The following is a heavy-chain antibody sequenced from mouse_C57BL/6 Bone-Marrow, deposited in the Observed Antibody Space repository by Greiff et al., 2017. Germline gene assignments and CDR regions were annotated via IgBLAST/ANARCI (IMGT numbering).Heavy chain of an antibody. J-gene: IGHJ2*01. CDR2: ISDGGSYT. CDR3: ARDAGYDDD. Sequence: EVMLVESGGGLVKPGGSLKLSCAASGFTFSSYAMSWVRQTPEKRLEWVAIISDGGSYTYYPDNVKGRFTISRDNDKNKLYLQMSHLKSEDTAMYYCARDAGYDDDWGQGTTLTVSS. D-gene: IGHD2-2*01. CDR1: GFTFSSYA. V-gene: IGHV5-4*01.